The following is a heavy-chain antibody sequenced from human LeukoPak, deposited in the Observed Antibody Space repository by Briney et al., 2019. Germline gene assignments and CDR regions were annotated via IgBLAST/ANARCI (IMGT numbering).Heavy chain of an antibody. J-gene: IGHJ4*02. Sequence: TSETLSLTCAVYGGSFSGYYWSWIRQPPGKGLEWIGEINHSGSTNYNPSLKSRVTISVDTSKNQFSLKLSSVTAADTAVYYCAQSNIGCRGGSCSDYWGQGTLVTVSS. D-gene: IGHD2-15*01. CDR1: GGSFSGYY. CDR3: AQSNIGCRGGSCSDY. V-gene: IGHV4-34*01. CDR2: INHSGST.